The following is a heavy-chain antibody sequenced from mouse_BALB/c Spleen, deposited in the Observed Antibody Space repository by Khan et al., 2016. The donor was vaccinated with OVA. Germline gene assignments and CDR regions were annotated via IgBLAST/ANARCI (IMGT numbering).Heavy chain of an antibody. V-gene: IGHV1-7*01. J-gene: IGHJ3*01. CDR2: INPSTDYT. CDR1: GYTFTSYW. Sequence: QVQLKESGAELAKPGASVKMSCKASGYTFTSYWMHWVKQRPGQGLEWIGYINPSTDYTEYNQKFKDKATLTADKSSSTAYMQLSSLQSEDSAVYYCANHGSSSAWFTYWGQGTLVTVAA. D-gene: IGHD1-1*01. CDR3: ANHGSSSAWFTY.